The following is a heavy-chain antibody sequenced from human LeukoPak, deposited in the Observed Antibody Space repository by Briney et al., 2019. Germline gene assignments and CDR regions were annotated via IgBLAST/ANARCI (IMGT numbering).Heavy chain of an antibody. V-gene: IGHV3-48*03. J-gene: IGHJ4*02. Sequence: GGSLRLSCVVSGFSFSSFEMNWVRQAPGKGLEWVSYISSSSITLYADSVKGRFTISRDNARGSLYLQMNSLRAEDTAVYYCARSLSGYITDPFFDQWGQGALVTVSS. CDR3: ARSLSGYITDPFFDQ. D-gene: IGHD5-12*01. CDR2: ISSSSIT. CDR1: GFSFSSFE.